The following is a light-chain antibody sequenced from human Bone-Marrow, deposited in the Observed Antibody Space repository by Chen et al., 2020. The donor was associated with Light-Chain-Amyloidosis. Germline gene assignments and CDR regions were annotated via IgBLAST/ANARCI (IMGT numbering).Light chain of an antibody. V-gene: IGKV4-1*01. J-gene: IGKJ2*01. Sequence: DIVMTQSPDSLAVSLGERATINCQSSESLLYRSNNKNYLGWYQQKPGQSPKRLMYWASTRESGVPDRFSGSGSGTDFTLTISSLQAEDVAVYYCQQYYSTPYTFGQGTKLEIQ. CDR2: WAS. CDR1: ESLLYRSNNKNY. CDR3: QQYYSTPYT.